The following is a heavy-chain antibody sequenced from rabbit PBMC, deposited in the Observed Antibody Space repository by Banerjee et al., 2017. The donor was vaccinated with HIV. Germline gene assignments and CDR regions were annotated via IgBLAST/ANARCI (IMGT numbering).Heavy chain of an antibody. Sequence: QLKESGGGLVQPGGSLKLSCTASGFDFSRDYMNWVRQAPGKGLEWIGYIDPVFGITYYASWVNGRFTFSSHNAQNTLYLQLNSLTAADTATYFCARDGSSSDYYRDPRLDLWGQGTLVTVS. V-gene: IGHV1S7*01. CDR3: ARDGSSSDYYRDPRLDL. J-gene: IGHJ3*01. D-gene: IGHD1-1*01. CDR2: IDPVFGIT. CDR1: GFDFSRDY.